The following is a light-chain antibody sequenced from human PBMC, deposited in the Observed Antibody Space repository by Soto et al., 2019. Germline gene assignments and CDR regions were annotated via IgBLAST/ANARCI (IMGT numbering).Light chain of an antibody. CDR3: QHYNIYSPWT. V-gene: IGKV1-5*01. Sequence: DIQITQSPSTLSASVGDRVTITCRASQSISSWLAWYQQKPGKAPKLLIYDASSLQSGVPSRFSGSGSGTEFTLTISGLQPDDFATYYCQHYNIYSPWTFGQGTKVDIK. CDR2: DAS. J-gene: IGKJ1*01. CDR1: QSISSW.